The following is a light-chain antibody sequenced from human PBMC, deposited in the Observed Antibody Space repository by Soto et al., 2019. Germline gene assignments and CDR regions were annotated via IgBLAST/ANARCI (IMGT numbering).Light chain of an antibody. V-gene: IGKV3-20*01. CDR3: QQYCDSPFT. J-gene: IGKJ3*01. CDR1: QSFSTSY. Sequence: EIVLTQSPGTLSLSPGERATLSCRASQSFSTSYLAWYQHKPGQAPRLLIYNTFTRATGIPDRFSGSGSGTDFTLTISILEPEDFAVYYSQQYCDSPFTFCPGKKVDI. CDR2: NTF.